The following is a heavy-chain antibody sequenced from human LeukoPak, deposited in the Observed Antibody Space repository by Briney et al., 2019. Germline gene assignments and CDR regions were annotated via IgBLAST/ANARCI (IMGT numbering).Heavy chain of an antibody. V-gene: IGHV3-30*01. D-gene: IGHD1-26*01. CDR1: GFTFSSYA. J-gene: IGHJ4*02. Sequence: GRSLRLSCAASGFTFSSYAMHWVRQAPGKGLEWVAVISYDGSNKYYADSVKGRFTISRDNSKNTLYLQMNSLRAEDTAVYYCAGDRGRGGATPSDYWGQGTLVTVSS. CDR2: ISYDGSNK. CDR3: AGDRGRGGATPSDY.